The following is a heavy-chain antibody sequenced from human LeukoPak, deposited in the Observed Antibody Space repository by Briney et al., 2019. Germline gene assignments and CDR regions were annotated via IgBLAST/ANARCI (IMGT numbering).Heavy chain of an antibody. CDR2: MNQDGSGK. Sequence: GGSLRLSCAASGFTVSDSWMSWVRQAPGKGLEWVANMNQDGSGKGYVDSVKGRFTISRDNARNSLYLQMSSLRPEDTAVYYCATYTLWVAVDVWGQGTTVTVSS. CDR3: ATYTLWVAVDV. J-gene: IGHJ6*02. D-gene: IGHD3-16*01. V-gene: IGHV3-7*01. CDR1: GFTVSDSW.